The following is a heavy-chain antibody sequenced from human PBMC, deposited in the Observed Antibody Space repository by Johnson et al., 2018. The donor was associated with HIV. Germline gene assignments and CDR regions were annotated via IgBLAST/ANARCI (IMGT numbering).Heavy chain of an antibody. CDR3: AREGAPSARDFGAFDI. CDR2: IYSGGST. D-gene: IGHD1-26*01. Sequence: VQLVESGGGVVQPGGSLRLSCAASGFTVSSNYMSWVRQAPGKGLEWVSVIYSGGSTYYADSVKGRFTISRDNSKNTLYLQMSSLRAEDTAVYYCAREGAPSARDFGAFDIWGQGTMVTVSS. V-gene: IGHV3-66*02. J-gene: IGHJ3*02. CDR1: GFTVSSNY.